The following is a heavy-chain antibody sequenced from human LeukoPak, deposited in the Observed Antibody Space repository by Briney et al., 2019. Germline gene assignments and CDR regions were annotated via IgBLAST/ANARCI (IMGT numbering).Heavy chain of an antibody. CDR2: IYHSGST. J-gene: IGHJ3*02. CDR3: ARSGYCSSTSCLPAFDI. Sequence: SETLSLTCAVSGGSISSTNWWSWVRQPPGKGLEWIGEIYHSGSTNYHPSLKSRVTISVDKSKDQFSLKLSSVTAADTAVYYCARSGYCSSTSCLPAFDIWGQGTMVTVSS. CDR1: GGSISSTNW. D-gene: IGHD2-2*03. V-gene: IGHV4-4*02.